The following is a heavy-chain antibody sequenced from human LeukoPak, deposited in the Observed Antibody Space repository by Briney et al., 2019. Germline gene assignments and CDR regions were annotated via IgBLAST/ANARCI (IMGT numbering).Heavy chain of an antibody. Sequence: SETLSLTCTVSGGSISSRTYYWGWIRQPPGKGLEWIGSFYYSGSTYYNPSLRSRVTISVDTSKNQFSLKLSSVTAADTAVYYCARQAGSWPYYFDYWGQGTLVTVSS. V-gene: IGHV4-39*07. CDR1: GGSISSRTYY. CDR3: ARQAGSWPYYFDY. J-gene: IGHJ4*02. D-gene: IGHD6-13*01. CDR2: FYYSGST.